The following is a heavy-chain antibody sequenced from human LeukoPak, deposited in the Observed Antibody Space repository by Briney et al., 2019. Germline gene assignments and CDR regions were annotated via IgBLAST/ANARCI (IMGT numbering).Heavy chain of an antibody. V-gene: IGHV3-21*03. J-gene: IGHJ4*02. Sequence: GGSLRLSCAASGFTFSSYSMNWVRQAPGKGLEWVSSISSSSSYIYYADSVKGRFTISRDNAKNSLYLQMNSLSVEDAAVYYCERAKFGVVRAAITYFDYWGQGTLVTVSS. CDR2: ISSSSSYI. D-gene: IGHD2-2*02. CDR1: GFTFSSYS. CDR3: ERAKFGVVRAAITYFDY.